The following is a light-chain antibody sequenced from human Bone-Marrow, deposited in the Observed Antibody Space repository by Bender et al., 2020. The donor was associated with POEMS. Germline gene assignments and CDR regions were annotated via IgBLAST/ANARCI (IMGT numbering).Light chain of an antibody. V-gene: IGLV2-23*01. Sequence: QSALTQPASVSGSPGQSITISCTGTTSDIGSSNYVFWYQQYAGKAPRLMIYEGNERPSGVSNRFSASKSDDTASLTISGLQADDEGDYYCSSYEGRNAHVLFGGGTRLTVL. CDR1: TSDIGSSNY. J-gene: IGLJ2*01. CDR3: SSYEGRNAHVL. CDR2: EGN.